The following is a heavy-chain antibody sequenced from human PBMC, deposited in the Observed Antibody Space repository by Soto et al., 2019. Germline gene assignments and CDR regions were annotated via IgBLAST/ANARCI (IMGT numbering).Heavy chain of an antibody. V-gene: IGHV3-23*01. D-gene: IGHD6-19*01. CDR3: AKLWLVPHY. CDR2: ISGSGGST. Sequence: EVQLLESGGGLVQPGGSLRLPLEASGSTFTSFHMSWVRQAPGKGLEWVSAISGSGGSTYYADSVKGRFTISRDNSKNTLYLQMNSLRAEDTAVYYCAKLWLVPHYWGQGTLVTVSS. CDR1: GSTFTSFH. J-gene: IGHJ4*02.